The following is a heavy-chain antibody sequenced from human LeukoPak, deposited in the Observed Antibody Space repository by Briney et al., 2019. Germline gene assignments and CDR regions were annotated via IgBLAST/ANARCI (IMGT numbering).Heavy chain of an antibody. CDR1: GFTFSSYL. CDR3: ARSGSLGY. D-gene: IGHD1-26*01. Sequence: GGALRLSCAASGFTFSSYLMSWGRQAPGKGLEWVANIKQDGSEKYYVDSVKGRFTISRDNAKNSLYLQMNSLRAEDTAVYYCARSGSLGYWGQGTLVTVSS. V-gene: IGHV3-7*01. J-gene: IGHJ4*02. CDR2: IKQDGSEK.